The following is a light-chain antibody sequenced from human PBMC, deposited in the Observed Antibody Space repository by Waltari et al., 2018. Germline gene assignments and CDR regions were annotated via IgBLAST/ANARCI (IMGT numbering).Light chain of an antibody. CDR2: EVI. V-gene: IGLV2-8*01. CDR3: SSYARSNIVI. J-gene: IGLJ2*01. Sequence: QSALTQPPSASGSPGQSVTISCTGTSSDVGGYNFVSWYQHHPGKAPKLIIYEVIKRPSGVPDHFAGSKSGNTASLTVSGLQAEDEADYYCSSYARSNIVIFGGGTRLTVL. CDR1: SSDVGGYNF.